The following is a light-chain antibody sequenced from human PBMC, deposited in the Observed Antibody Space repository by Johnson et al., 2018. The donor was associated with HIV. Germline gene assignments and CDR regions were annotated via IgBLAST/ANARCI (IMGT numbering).Light chain of an antibody. Sequence: QSVLTQPPSVSAAPGQKVTISCSGSSSNIGNNYVSWYQQLPGTAPKLLIYDNNKRPSGIPDRFSGSKSGTSATLGITGLQTGDEADYYCGTWDNSLNVGHFFGTGTKVIVL. CDR1: SSNIGNNY. CDR2: DNN. J-gene: IGLJ1*01. V-gene: IGLV1-51*01. CDR3: GTWDNSLNVGHF.